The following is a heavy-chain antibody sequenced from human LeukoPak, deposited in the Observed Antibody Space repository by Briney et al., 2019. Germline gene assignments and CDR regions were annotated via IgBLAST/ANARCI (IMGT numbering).Heavy chain of an antibody. CDR1: GYSFTSYW. V-gene: IGHV5-51*01. J-gene: IGHJ4*02. CDR3: TRSADIDILTGYSRYYFDY. Sequence: GESLKISCKGSGYSFTSYWIGWVRQIPGKGLEWMGVIYPGDSHTTYSTSFQGQGTISAEKSITTAYLQWNSLKASDTPIYYCTRSADIDILTGYSRYYFDYWGQGTLATVSS. D-gene: IGHD3-9*01. CDR2: IYPGDSHT.